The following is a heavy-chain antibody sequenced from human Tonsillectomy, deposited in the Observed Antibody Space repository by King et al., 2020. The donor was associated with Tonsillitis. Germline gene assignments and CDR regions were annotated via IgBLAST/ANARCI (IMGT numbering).Heavy chain of an antibody. CDR3: ARGYSNSSGDWFDP. D-gene: IGHD6-6*01. V-gene: IGHV4-59*01. CDR1: GGATSSYY. CDR2: IYYSGSTSGST. Sequence: VQLQESGPGLVKPSETLSLTCTVSGGATSSYYWSWIRQPPGKGLEWIGYIYYSGSTSGSTNYNPSLKGRVAISVDTSKNQFSLKLSSVIAADTAVYYCARGYSNSSGDWFDPWGQGTLVTVSS. J-gene: IGHJ5*02.